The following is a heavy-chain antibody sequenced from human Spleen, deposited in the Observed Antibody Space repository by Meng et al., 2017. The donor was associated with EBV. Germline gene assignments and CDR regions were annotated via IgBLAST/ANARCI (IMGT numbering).Heavy chain of an antibody. D-gene: IGHD2-2*01. Sequence: QVQLVQSGGGVKKPGSSVKVSCKASGGIVRSYAITWVRQAPGQGLEWMGWISAYNGNTNYVQKLQGRVTMTTDTSTSTAYMELRSLRSDDTAMYYCARDRYATDYWGQGTLVTVSS. CDR1: GGIVRSYA. CDR2: ISAYNGNT. J-gene: IGHJ4*02. V-gene: IGHV1-18*01. CDR3: ARDRYATDY.